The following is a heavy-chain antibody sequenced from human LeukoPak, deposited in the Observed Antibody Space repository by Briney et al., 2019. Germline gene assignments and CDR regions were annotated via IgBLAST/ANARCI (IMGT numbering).Heavy chain of an antibody. CDR3: AKDYAEDTMVRGIMGGY. V-gene: IGHV3-30*18. Sequence: PGGSLRLSCAASGFAFSTYDMNWVRQAPGKGLEWVAVISYDGSNKYYADSVKGRFTISRDNSKNTLYLQMNSLRAEDTAVYYCAKDYAEDTMVRGIMGGYWGQGTLVTVSS. J-gene: IGHJ4*02. CDR2: ISYDGSNK. D-gene: IGHD3-10*01. CDR1: GFAFSTYD.